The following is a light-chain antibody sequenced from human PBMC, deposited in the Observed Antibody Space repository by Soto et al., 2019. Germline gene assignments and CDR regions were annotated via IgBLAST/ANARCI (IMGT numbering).Light chain of an antibody. CDR2: EVR. CDR1: SSDVGGYNY. Sequence: QSALTQPPSASGSPGQSVTVSCTGTSSDVGGYNYVSWYQHHPAKAPKVMLYEVRQRPSEVHDRYSGSNSGNPPAMTVSGCQFEDEWEYFFSSYAGSNNGVFGTGTKLTVL. V-gene: IGLV2-8*01. J-gene: IGLJ1*01. CDR3: SSYAGSNNGV.